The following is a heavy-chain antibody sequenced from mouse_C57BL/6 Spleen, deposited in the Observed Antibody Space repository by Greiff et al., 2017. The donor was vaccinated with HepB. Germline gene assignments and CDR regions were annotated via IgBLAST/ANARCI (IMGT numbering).Heavy chain of an antibody. V-gene: IGHV1-80*01. CDR3: ARGGIPGGMDY. CDR2: IYPGDGDT. J-gene: IGHJ4*01. CDR1: GYAFSSYW. Sequence: VKLQESGAELVKPGASVKISCKASGYAFSSYWMNWVKQRPGKGLEWIGQIYPGDGDTNYNGKFKGKATLTADKSSSTAYMQLSSLTSEDSAVYFCARGGIPGGMDYWGQGTSVTVSS.